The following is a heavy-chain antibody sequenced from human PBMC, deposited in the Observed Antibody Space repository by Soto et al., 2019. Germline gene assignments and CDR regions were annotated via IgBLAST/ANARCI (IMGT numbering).Heavy chain of an antibody. D-gene: IGHD2-15*01. J-gene: IGHJ6*02. V-gene: IGHV1-18*04. Sequence: AASVKVSCKASGYTFTSYGISWVRQAPGQGLEWMGWISAYNGNTNYAQKLQGRVTMTTDTSTSTAYMELRSLRSDDTAVYYCARDLGNRYYYYYGMDVWGQGTTVTVSS. CDR2: ISAYNGNT. CDR1: GYTFTSYG. CDR3: ARDLGNRYYYYYGMDV.